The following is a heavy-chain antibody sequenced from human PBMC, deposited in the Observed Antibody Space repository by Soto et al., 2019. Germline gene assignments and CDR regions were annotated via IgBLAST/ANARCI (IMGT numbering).Heavy chain of an antibody. CDR2: ISGSGGTT. D-gene: IGHD6-19*01. CDR1: GFTFRNYA. J-gene: IGHJ4*02. V-gene: IGHV3-23*01. Sequence: GGSLRLSCAASGFTFRNYALNWVRQAPGKGLEWVSAISGSGGTTYYADFVKGRFTISRDNSKNTLFLQVNSLRAEDTAVYYCAKDREYAAGISHIDSWGQGTLVTVSS. CDR3: AKDREYAAGISHIDS.